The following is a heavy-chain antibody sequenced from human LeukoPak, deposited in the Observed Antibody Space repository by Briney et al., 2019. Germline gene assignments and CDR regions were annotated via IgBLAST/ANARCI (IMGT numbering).Heavy chain of an antibody. V-gene: IGHV1-2*02. Sequence: GASVKVSCKASGYTFTGYYMHWVRQGPGQGLEWMGWINPNSGGTNYAQKFQGRVTMTRDMSISTAYMELSRLRSDDTAVYYCARFTSTMVRGAYFDYWGQGTLVTVSS. CDR2: INPNSGGT. CDR1: GYTFTGYY. D-gene: IGHD3-10*01. J-gene: IGHJ4*02. CDR3: ARFTSTMVRGAYFDY.